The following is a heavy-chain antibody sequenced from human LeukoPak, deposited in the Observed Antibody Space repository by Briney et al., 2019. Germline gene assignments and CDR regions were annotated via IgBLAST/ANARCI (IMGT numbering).Heavy chain of an antibody. CDR2: ISAYNGNT. D-gene: IGHD3-22*01. CDR1: GYTFTGYY. V-gene: IGHV1-18*04. Sequence: ASVKVSCKASGYTFTGYYMHWVRQAPGQGLEWMGWISAYNGNTNYAQKLQGRVTMTTDTSTSTAYMELRSLRSDDTAVYYCARMIVVGGYFDYWGQGTLVTVSS. J-gene: IGHJ4*02. CDR3: ARMIVVGGYFDY.